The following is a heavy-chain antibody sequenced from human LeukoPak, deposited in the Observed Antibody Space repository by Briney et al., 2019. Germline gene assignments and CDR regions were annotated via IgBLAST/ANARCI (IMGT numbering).Heavy chain of an antibody. V-gene: IGHV1-69*05. CDR2: IIPIFGTA. CDR3: ARPGRHGSGSSYAFDI. D-gene: IGHD3-10*01. J-gene: IGHJ3*02. CDR1: GGTFSSYA. Sequence: SVKVSCKASGGTFSSYAISWVRQAPGQGLEWMGRIIPIFGTANYAQKFQGRVTITTDESTSTAYMELSSLRSEDTAVYYCARPGRHGSGSSYAFDIWGQGTMVTVSS.